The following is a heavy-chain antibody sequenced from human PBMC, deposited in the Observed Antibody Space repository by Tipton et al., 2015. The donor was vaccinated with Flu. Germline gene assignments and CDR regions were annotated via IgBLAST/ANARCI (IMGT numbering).Heavy chain of an antibody. J-gene: IGHJ3*02. CDR3: ARDRAPTYYDYVWGRNDAFDI. V-gene: IGHV3-74*01. D-gene: IGHD3-16*01. CDR1: GFTFSSYW. Sequence: GSLRLSCAASGFTFSSYWMHWVRQAPGKGLVWVSRINSDGSSTSYADPVKGRFTISRDNAKNTLYLQMNSLRAEDTAVYYCARDRAPTYYDYVWGRNDAFDIWGQGTMVTVSS. CDR2: INSDGSST.